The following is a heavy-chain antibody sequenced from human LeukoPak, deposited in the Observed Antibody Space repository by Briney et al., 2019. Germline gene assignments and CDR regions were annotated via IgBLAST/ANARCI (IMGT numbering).Heavy chain of an antibody. CDR1: GFTFSSYG. D-gene: IGHD6-13*01. V-gene: IGHV3-30*02. Sequence: PGGSLRLSRAASGFTFSSYGIHWVRQAPGKGLEWVAFIRFDGGNKYYADSVKGRFTISRDNSKNTVYLQMNSLRAEDTAMYYCATDPPVVAAAGTQYYFDYWGQGTLVTVSS. CDR3: ATDPPVVAAAGTQYYFDY. J-gene: IGHJ4*02. CDR2: IRFDGGNK.